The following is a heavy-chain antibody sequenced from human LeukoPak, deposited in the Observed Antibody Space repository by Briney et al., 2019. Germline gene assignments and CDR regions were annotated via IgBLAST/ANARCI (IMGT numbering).Heavy chain of an antibody. V-gene: IGHV4-4*07. CDR3: ARNGGSGTYYDGSFDY. D-gene: IGHD1-26*01. CDR2: IYTSGST. CDR1: GGSISSYY. Sequence: SETLSLTCTVSGGSISSYYWSWIRQSAGKGLEWIGRIYTSGSTNYNPSLKSRVTMSVDTSTNQFSLKLSSVTAAYTAVYYCARNGGSGTYYDGSFDYRGQGTLVTVSS. J-gene: IGHJ4*02.